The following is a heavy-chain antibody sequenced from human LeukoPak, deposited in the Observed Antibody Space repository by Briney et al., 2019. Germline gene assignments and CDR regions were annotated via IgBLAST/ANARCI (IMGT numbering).Heavy chain of an antibody. Sequence: GGSLRLSCAGSGFTFSSYAMSWVRQAPGKGLEWVSAISGSGGSTYYADSVKGRFTISRDNSKNTLYLQMNSLRAEDTAVYYCAKHMVVYYYYGMDVWGQGTTVTVSS. CDR1: GFTFSSYA. V-gene: IGHV3-23*01. CDR3: AKHMVVYYYYGMDV. J-gene: IGHJ6*02. CDR2: ISGSGGST. D-gene: IGHD2-15*01.